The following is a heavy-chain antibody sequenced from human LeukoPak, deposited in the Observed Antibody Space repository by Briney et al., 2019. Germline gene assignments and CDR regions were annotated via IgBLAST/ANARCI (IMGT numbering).Heavy chain of an antibody. CDR3: AREVGDSSGYSFDY. D-gene: IGHD3-22*01. Sequence: SVKVSCKASGGTFNSYVISWVRQAPGQGLEWMGRIIPILGIAKYAQKFQGRVTITADKSTTTAYMELSSLRSEDTAVYYCAREVGDSSGYSFDYWGQGTLVTVSS. V-gene: IGHV1-69*04. CDR2: IIPILGIA. J-gene: IGHJ4*02. CDR1: GGTFNSYV.